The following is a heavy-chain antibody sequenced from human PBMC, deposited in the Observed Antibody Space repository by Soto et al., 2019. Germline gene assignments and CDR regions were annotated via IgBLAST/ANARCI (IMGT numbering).Heavy chain of an antibody. J-gene: IGHJ4*02. Sequence: QVQLVESGGGVVQPGRSLRLSCAASGFTFSPYGMHWVRQAPGKGLEWVAVISYDGNNKYYADSVKGRFTISRDNSKNTLYLQMSSLRAEDTAVYYCAKSVYNWNDGFFDYWGQGTRVTVAS. V-gene: IGHV3-30*18. D-gene: IGHD1-1*01. CDR3: AKSVYNWNDGFFDY. CDR1: GFTFSPYG. CDR2: ISYDGNNK.